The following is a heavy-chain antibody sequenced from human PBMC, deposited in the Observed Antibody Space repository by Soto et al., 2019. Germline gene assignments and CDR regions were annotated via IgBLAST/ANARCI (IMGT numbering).Heavy chain of an antibody. CDR2: IYYSGST. J-gene: IGHJ6*02. Sequence: QLQLQESGPGLVKPSETLSLTCTVSGGSISSSSYYWGWIRRPPGMGLEWIGSIYYSGSTYYNPSPKSRVTISVDPSKNQFPLKLSSVTAADTAVYYCARSEEYYYYGMDVWGQGTTVTVSS. V-gene: IGHV4-39*01. CDR3: ARSEEYYYYGMDV. CDR1: GGSISSSSYY.